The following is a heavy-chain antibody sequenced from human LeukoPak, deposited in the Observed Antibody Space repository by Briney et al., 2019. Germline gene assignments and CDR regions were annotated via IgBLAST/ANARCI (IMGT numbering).Heavy chain of an antibody. CDR3: ARGIYNDY. Sequence: ASVTVSCKATGYTFNGHHIHWVRRAPGQGLEWMGWINPNSGGTNYAQNFQGRVTMTRDTSISTAYMELLRLRSDDTAVYYCARGIYNDYWGQGTLVTASS. CDR2: INPNSGGT. D-gene: IGHD3-10*01. J-gene: IGHJ4*02. V-gene: IGHV1-2*02. CDR1: GYTFNGHH.